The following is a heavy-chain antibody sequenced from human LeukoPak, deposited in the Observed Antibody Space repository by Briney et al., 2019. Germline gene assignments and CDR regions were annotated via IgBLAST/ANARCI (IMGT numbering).Heavy chain of an antibody. CDR3: TRSEPRLRATTFDY. D-gene: IGHD4-17*01. J-gene: IGHJ4*02. Sequence: SETLSLTCTVSGGSISSYYWSWLRQPPGKGLEWIGNIYYSGSTNYNPSLKRRVTISVDTSKNQFSLKLSSVAAADTAVYYCTRSEPRLRATTFDYWGQGTLVTVSS. V-gene: IGHV4-59*01. CDR2: IYYSGST. CDR1: GGSISSYY.